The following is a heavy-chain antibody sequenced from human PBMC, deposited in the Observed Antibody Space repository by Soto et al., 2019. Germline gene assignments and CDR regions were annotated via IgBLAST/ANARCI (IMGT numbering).Heavy chain of an antibody. CDR2: ISAYNGNK. V-gene: IGHV1-18*01. Sequence: QVQLVQSGAEVKKPGASVKVSCKASGYSFTSYGISWVRQAPGQGLEWMGWISAYNGNKKYAQKRQGRVTMTTDTCTSTAYMELRSLRSDATAVYYCARNLGQQLVDYWGQGTLVTVSS. CDR1: GYSFTSYG. J-gene: IGHJ4*02. CDR3: ARNLGQQLVDY. D-gene: IGHD6-13*01.